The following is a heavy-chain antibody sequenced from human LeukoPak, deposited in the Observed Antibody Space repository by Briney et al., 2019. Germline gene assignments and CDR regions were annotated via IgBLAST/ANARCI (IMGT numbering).Heavy chain of an antibody. Sequence: GESLKISCKGSGYSFTTSWIGWVRQMPGKGLEWMGIIYPGDSDTRYSPSFQGQVTISADKSISTAYLHWSILKASDTAMYYCARHGSSWYFDYWGQGTLVTVSS. V-gene: IGHV5-51*01. J-gene: IGHJ4*02. CDR3: ARHGSSWYFDY. D-gene: IGHD6-13*01. CDR2: IYPGDSDT. CDR1: GYSFTTSW.